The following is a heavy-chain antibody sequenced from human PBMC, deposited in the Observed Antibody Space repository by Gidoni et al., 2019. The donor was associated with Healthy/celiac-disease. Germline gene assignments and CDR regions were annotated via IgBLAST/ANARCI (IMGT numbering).Heavy chain of an antibody. J-gene: IGHJ4*02. CDR2: ISYDGSNK. V-gene: IGHV3-30*18. Sequence: QVQLVESGGGVVQPGRSLRLSCAASGFTFSRYGLHWVRQAPGKGLEWVAVISYDGSNKYYADSVKGRFTISRDNSKNTLYLQMNSLRAEDTAVYYCAKDSARANYDFWSGYYAGYFDYWGQGTLVTVSS. CDR3: AKDSARANYDFWSGYYAGYFDY. CDR1: GFTFSRYG. D-gene: IGHD3-3*01.